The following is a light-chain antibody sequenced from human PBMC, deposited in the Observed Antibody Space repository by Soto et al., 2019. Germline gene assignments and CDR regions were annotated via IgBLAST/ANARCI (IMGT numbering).Light chain of an antibody. CDR1: QNIRGF. J-gene: IGKJ4*01. CDR2: GTS. CDR3: QQSFSNYFT. Sequence: DIVMTQSPFALSASVGDRVTITCRASQNIRGFLHWYQQKPGKAPKLLIYGTSNLESGVPSRFGGNGSGTDFTLTISGLQLEAFATYYCQQSFSNYFTFGGGTTVEI. V-gene: IGKV1-39*01.